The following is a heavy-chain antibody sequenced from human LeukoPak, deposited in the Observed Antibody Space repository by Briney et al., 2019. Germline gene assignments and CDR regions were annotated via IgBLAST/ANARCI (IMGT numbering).Heavy chain of an antibody. CDR3: ARAKTVGATVVY. J-gene: IGHJ4*02. D-gene: IGHD1-26*01. V-gene: IGHV3-30*03. CDR2: ISYDGSNK. CDR1: GFTFSSYG. Sequence: GGSLRLSCAASGFTFSSYGMHWVRQAPGKGLEWVAVISYDGSNKYYADSVKGRFTISRDNSKNTLYLQMNSLRAEDTAVYYCARAKTVGATVVYWGQGTLVTVSS.